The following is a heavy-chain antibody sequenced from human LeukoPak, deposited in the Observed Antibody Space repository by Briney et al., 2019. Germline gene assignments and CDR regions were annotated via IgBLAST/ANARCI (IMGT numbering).Heavy chain of an antibody. J-gene: IGHJ4*02. V-gene: IGHV3-23*01. CDR2: ISGSGSNT. CDR1: GFTFTNYA. CDR3: ATYRQVLLPFDS. D-gene: IGHD2-8*02. Sequence: PGGSLRLSCAASGFTFTNYAMSWVRQAPGKGLEWVSVISGSGSNTYYADSVRGRFTISRDNSKSTLSLQMNSLRAEDTAIYYCATYRQVLLPFDSWGQGTLVTVSS.